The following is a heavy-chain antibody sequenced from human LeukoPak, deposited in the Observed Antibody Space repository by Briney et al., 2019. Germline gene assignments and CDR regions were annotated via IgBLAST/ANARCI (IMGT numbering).Heavy chain of an antibody. CDR2: ISAYNGNT. CDR3: ARDSSAYYYDSSGYYLGIKSYYFDY. D-gene: IGHD3-22*01. J-gene: IGHJ4*02. CDR1: GYTFTSYG. V-gene: IGHV1-18*01. Sequence: ASVNVSCKASGYTFTSYGNSWVRQAPAQGREWMGWISAYNGNTNYAQKLQGRVTMTTDTSTGTAYMELRSLRSDETAVYYCARDSSAYYYDSSGYYLGIKSYYFDYWGQGTLVTVSS.